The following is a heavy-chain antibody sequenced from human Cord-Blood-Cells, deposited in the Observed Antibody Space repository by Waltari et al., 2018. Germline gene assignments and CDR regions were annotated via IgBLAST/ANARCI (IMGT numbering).Heavy chain of an antibody. V-gene: IGHV4-34*01. CDR1: GGSFSGYY. J-gene: IGHJ6*03. Sequence: AGLLKPSETLSLTCAVYGGSFSGYYWSWIRQPPGKGLEWIGEINHSGSTNYNPSLKSRVTLSVDTSKNQFSLKLSSVTAADTAVHYCARGEAGITYYYYYYMDVWGKGTTVTFSS. CDR2: INHSGST. D-gene: IGHD1-20*01. CDR3: ARGEAGITYYYYYYMDV.